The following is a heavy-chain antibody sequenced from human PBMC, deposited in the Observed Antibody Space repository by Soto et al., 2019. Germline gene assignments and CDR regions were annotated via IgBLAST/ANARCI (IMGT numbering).Heavy chain of an antibody. CDR3: ARGTTVVTIDAVDI. V-gene: IGHV4-59*01. Sequence: PSETLSLTCTVSGGSISSYYWSWIRQPPGKGLEWIGYIYYSGSTNYNPSLKSRVTISVDTSKNQFSLKLSSVTAADTSVYYCARGTTVVTIDAVDIWGQGTMVTVS. CDR2: IYYSGST. J-gene: IGHJ3*02. D-gene: IGHD4-17*01. CDR1: GGSISSYY.